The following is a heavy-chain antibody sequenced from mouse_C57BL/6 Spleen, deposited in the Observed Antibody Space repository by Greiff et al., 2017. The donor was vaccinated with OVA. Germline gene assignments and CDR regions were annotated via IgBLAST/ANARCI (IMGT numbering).Heavy chain of an antibody. CDR2: INPNNGGT. Sequence: VQLQQSGPELVKPGASVKISCKASGYTFTDYYMNWVKQSHGKSLEWIGDINPNNGGTSYNQKFKGKATLTVDKSSSTAYMELRSLTSEDSAVYYCAPITTVVATPFAYWGQGTLVTVSA. CDR1: GYTFTDYY. D-gene: IGHD1-1*01. V-gene: IGHV1-26*01. CDR3: APITTVVATPFAY. J-gene: IGHJ3*01.